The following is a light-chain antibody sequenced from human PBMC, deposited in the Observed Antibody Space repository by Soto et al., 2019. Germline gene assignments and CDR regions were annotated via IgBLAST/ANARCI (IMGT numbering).Light chain of an antibody. CDR1: QSLLHSNGYNY. Sequence: DSLMTQSPLSLPVTPGAPASISCGSSQSLLHSNGYNYLDWYLQKPGQSPQLLIYLGSNRASGVPDRFSGSGSGTDFTLKISRVEAEDVGVYYCMQALQTPPAFGQGTKVDIK. V-gene: IGKV2-28*01. CDR2: LGS. J-gene: IGKJ1*01. CDR3: MQALQTPPA.